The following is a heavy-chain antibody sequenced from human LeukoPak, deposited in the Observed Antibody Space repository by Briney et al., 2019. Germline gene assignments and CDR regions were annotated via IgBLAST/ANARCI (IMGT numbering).Heavy chain of an antibody. V-gene: IGHV1-69*04. Sequence: ASVKVSCKASGGTFSSYAISWVRQAPGQGLEWMGRIIPILGIANYAQKFQGRVTITADKSTSTAYMELSRLRSDDTAVYYCARGASLRFLEWPPHWGQGTLVTVSS. J-gene: IGHJ4*02. D-gene: IGHD3-3*01. CDR1: GGTFSSYA. CDR3: ARGASLRFLEWPPH. CDR2: IIPILGIA.